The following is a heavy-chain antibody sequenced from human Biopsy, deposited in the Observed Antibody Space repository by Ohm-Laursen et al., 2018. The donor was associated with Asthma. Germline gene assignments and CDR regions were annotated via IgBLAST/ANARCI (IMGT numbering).Heavy chain of an antibody. CDR2: IYSGGTS. CDR1: GFAVSRDH. Sequence: GSLRLSCSATGFAVSRDHMFWVRQAPAKGLEWVSVIYSGGTSHTADSVRGRFTISRDYSKNTLYLQMHSLRAEDTAVYYCARGDSSNWSHYYFDYWGQGTLVTVSS. V-gene: IGHV3-53*01. D-gene: IGHD3-22*01. J-gene: IGHJ4*02. CDR3: ARGDSSNWSHYYFDY.